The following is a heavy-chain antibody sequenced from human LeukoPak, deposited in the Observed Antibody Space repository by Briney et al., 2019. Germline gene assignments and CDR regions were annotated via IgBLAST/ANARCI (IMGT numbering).Heavy chain of an antibody. CDR1: GYTFTTYD. CDR2: MNPNSGNT. Sequence: ASVKVSCKASGYTFTTYDINWVRQATGQGLEWMGWMNPNSGNTGYAQKFQGRVTITSNTSISTAYMELSSLRSEDTAVYYCARGGKNCSAGSCYRWFDPWGQGTLVTVSS. V-gene: IGHV1-8*03. CDR3: ARGGKNCSAGSCYRWFDP. J-gene: IGHJ5*02. D-gene: IGHD2-15*01.